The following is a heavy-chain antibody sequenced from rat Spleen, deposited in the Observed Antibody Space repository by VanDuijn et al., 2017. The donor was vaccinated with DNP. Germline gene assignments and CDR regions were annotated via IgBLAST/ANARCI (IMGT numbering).Heavy chain of an antibody. CDR1: DYSITSDY. CDR3: ARWTRYFDY. Sequence: EMQLQESGPGLVKPSQSLSLTCSVTDYSITSDYWGWIRKFPVNNMEYIGHISYSGSTNYNPSLKSRITITRDTSRNHFFLHLNSVTTEDTATYYCARWTRYFDYWGQGVMVTVSS. V-gene: IGHV3-1*01. J-gene: IGHJ2*01. CDR2: ISYSGST. D-gene: IGHD1-7*01.